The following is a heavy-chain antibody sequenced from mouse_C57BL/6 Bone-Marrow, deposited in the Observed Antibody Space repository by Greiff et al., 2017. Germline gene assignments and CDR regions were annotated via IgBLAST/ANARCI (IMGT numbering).Heavy chain of an antibody. D-gene: IGHD2-3*01. J-gene: IGHJ4*01. Sequence: DVKLVESGGGLVQPGGSLKLSCAASGFTFSDYYMYWVRQTPEKRLEWVAYISNGGGSTYYPDTVKGRFTISRDNAKNTLYLQMSRLKSEDTAMYYCARLRWLLLYYAMDYWGQGTSVTVSS. V-gene: IGHV5-12*01. CDR3: ARLRWLLLYYAMDY. CDR2: ISNGGGST. CDR1: GFTFSDYY.